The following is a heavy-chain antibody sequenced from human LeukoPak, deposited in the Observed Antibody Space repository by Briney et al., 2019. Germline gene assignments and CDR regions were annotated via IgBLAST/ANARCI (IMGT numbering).Heavy chain of an antibody. CDR1: GYTFTRFG. D-gene: IGHD1-1*01. V-gene: IGHV1-18*01. CDR3: ARVLVDNFGHYYYYMDV. Sequence: GASVKVSCKASGYTFTRFGISWVRQAPGEGLEWMGWISTYNRNTYYAQKFQDRVTMTTDISTSTAYMELRSRRSDDSAVYYCARVLVDNFGHYYYYMDVWGKGTTVTVSS. CDR2: ISTYNRNT. J-gene: IGHJ6*03.